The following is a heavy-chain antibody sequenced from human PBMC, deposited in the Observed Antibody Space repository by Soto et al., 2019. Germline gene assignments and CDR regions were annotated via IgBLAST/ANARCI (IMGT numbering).Heavy chain of an antibody. Sequence: EVQLVESGGGLVQPGGSLRLSCSASGFTFSSYAMHWVRQAPGKGLEYVSAISSNGGSKYYADSVKGRFTISRDNSKNTLYLQMSSLRAEDTAVYYCVKGAQLLWFGELLGNYYYHYGMDVWGQGTTVTVSS. D-gene: IGHD3-10*01. J-gene: IGHJ6*02. CDR1: GFTFSSYA. CDR3: VKGAQLLWFGELLGNYYYHYGMDV. CDR2: ISSNGGSK. V-gene: IGHV3-64D*08.